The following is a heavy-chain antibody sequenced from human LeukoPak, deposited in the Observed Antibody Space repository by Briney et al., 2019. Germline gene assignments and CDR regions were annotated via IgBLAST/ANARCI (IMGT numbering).Heavy chain of an antibody. J-gene: IGHJ6*03. D-gene: IGHD6-13*01. CDR2: IGGSGRTI. CDR3: AREGFSRGYYQYYYMDV. V-gene: IGHV3-48*03. Sequence: PGGSLRLSCAASGFTFSSYEMNWVRQAPGKGLEWVSYIGGSGRTIYYADSVKGRFTISRDNANNSLYLQMNSLRAEDTAVYYCAREGFSRGYYQYYYMDVWGKGTTVTVSS. CDR1: GFTFSSYE.